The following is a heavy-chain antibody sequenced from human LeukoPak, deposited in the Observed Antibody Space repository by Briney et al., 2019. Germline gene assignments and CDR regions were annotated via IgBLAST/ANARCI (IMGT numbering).Heavy chain of an antibody. CDR1: GFTFSTYA. D-gene: IGHD3-10*01. V-gene: IGHV3-7*01. CDR2: IKQDGSEK. CDR3: VRDRGWYHFDL. Sequence: GGSLRLSCAASGFTFSTYAMHWVRQAPGKGLEWVANIKQDGSEKYYVDSVKGRFTISRDNTKNSLFLQLNSLRAEDTAVYYCVRDRGWYHFDLWGQGTLVTVSS. J-gene: IGHJ4*02.